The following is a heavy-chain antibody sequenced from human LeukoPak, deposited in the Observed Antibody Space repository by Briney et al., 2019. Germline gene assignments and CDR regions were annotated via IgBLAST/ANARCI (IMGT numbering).Heavy chain of an antibody. CDR2: IRYDGSYK. CDR1: GFTFSSYG. V-gene: IGHV3-30*02. CDR3: AKDGDVEQWLVRAFDY. D-gene: IGHD6-19*01. Sequence: GGSLRLSCAASGFTFSSYGMHWVRQAPGKGLEWVAFIRYDGSYKYYADSVKGRFTISRDNSKNTLYLQMNSLRPEDTAVYYCAKDGDVEQWLVRAFDYWGQGTLVTVPS. J-gene: IGHJ4*02.